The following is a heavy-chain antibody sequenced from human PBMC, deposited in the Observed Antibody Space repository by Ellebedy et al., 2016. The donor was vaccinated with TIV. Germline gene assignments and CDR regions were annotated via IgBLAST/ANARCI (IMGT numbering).Heavy chain of an antibody. J-gene: IGHJ6*02. CDR3: ATNTLDYDYIWGSYRRDYYYYGMDV. V-gene: IGHV3-7*03. CDR2: IKQDGSEK. D-gene: IGHD3-16*02. CDR1: GFTFSSYW. Sequence: GESLKISCAASGFTFSSYWMSWVRQAPGKGLEWVANIKQDGSEKYYVDSVKGRFTISRDNAKNSLYLQMNSLRAEDTAVYYCATNTLDYDYIWGSYRRDYYYYGMDVWGQGTTVTVSS.